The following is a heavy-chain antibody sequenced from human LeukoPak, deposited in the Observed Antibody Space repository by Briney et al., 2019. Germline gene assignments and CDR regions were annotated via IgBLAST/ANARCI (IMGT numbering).Heavy chain of an antibody. CDR2: INSDGSST. Sequence: GGSLRLSCAASEFTFSTYWMHWVRQAPGKGLVWVSRINSDGSSTNYADSVKGRFTISRDNAKNTLYLQMNSLSTEDTAVYYCASGYASDYGGNVYWGRGALVTVSS. CDR3: ASGYASDYGGNVY. J-gene: IGHJ4*02. CDR1: EFTFSTYW. D-gene: IGHD4-23*01. V-gene: IGHV3-74*01.